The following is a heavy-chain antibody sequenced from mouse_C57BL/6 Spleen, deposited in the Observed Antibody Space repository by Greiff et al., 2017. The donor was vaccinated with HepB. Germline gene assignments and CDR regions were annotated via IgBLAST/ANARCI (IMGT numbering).Heavy chain of an antibody. CDR3: ARGLLSGLFAY. CDR1: GFTFSDYG. J-gene: IGHJ3*01. D-gene: IGHD2-3*01. Sequence: EVQRVESGGGLVKPGGSLKLSCAASGFTFSDYGMHWVRQAPEKGLEWVAYISSGSSTIYYADTVKGRFTISRDNAKNTLFLQMTSLRSEDTAMYYCARGLLSGLFAYWGQGTLVTVSA. V-gene: IGHV5-17*01. CDR2: ISSGSSTI.